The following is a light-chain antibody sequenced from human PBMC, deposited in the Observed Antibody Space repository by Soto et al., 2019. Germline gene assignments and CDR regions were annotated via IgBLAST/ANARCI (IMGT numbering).Light chain of an antibody. J-gene: IGKJ1*01. CDR1: QSISIN. CDR2: GAS. CDR3: QQHNNWTPT. Sequence: EIVMTQPPATLSVSPGERVTLSCRASQSISINLAWYQWKPGQSPRLLFSGASTRATGVPVRFSGSGSGTEFTLSISSLQSEDFAVYYCQQHNNWTPTFGQGSKV. V-gene: IGKV3-15*01.